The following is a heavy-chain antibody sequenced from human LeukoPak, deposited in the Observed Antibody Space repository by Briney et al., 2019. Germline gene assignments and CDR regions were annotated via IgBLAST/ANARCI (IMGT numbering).Heavy chain of an antibody. CDR2: INPNSGGT. J-gene: IGHJ4*02. D-gene: IGHD3-10*01. V-gene: IGHV1-2*02. CDR3: ARDPGLLWFGELSSFFDY. CDR1: GYTLTGYY. Sequence: ASVKVSCKASGYTLTGYYMHWVRQAPGQGLEWMGWINPNSGGTNYAQKFQGRVTMTRDTSISTAYMELSRLRSDDTAVYYCARDPGLLWFGELSSFFDYWGQGTLVTVSS.